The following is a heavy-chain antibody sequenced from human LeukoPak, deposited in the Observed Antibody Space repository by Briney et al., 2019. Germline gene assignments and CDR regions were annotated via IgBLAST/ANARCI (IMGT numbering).Heavy chain of an antibody. J-gene: IGHJ4*02. Sequence: GGSLRLSCAASGFTFSSYAMHWVRQAPGNGLEWVAVISYDGSNKYYADSVKGRFTISRDNSKNTLYLQMNSLRAEDTAVYYCANIAVAGNFDYWGQGTLVTVSS. D-gene: IGHD6-19*01. CDR1: GFTFSSYA. CDR3: ANIAVAGNFDY. V-gene: IGHV3-30-3*01. CDR2: ISYDGSNK.